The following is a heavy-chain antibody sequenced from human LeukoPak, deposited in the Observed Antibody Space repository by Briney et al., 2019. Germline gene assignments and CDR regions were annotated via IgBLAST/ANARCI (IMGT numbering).Heavy chain of an antibody. J-gene: IGHJ4*02. CDR1: GFTLSSYS. V-gene: IGHV3-21*01. D-gene: IGHD1-26*01. Sequence: PGGSLRLSCAASGFTLSSYSMNWVRQAPGKGLEWVSSISSSSSYIYYADSVKGRFTISRDNAKNSLYLQMNSLRAEDTAVYYCARAAVGANYFDYWGQGTLVTVSS. CDR2: ISSSSSYI. CDR3: ARAAVGANYFDY.